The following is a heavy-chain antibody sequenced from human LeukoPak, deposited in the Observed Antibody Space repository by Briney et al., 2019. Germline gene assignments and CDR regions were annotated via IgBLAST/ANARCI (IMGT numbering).Heavy chain of an antibody. D-gene: IGHD6-13*01. CDR1: GFTFSSYE. V-gene: IGHV3-48*03. CDR2: ISSSGSTI. J-gene: IGHJ4*02. CDR3: ASTGYSSSWSDY. Sequence: HPGGSLRLSCAASGFTFSSYEMNWVRQAPGKGLEWVSYISSSGSTIYYADSVKGRFTISRDNAKNSLYLQMNSLRAEDTAVYYCASTGYSSSWSDYWGQGTLVTVSS.